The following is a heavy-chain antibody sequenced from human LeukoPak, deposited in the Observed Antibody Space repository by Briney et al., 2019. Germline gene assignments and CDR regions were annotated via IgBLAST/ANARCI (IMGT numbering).Heavy chain of an antibody. Sequence: GSLRLSCAASGFTFSSYGMHWVRQAPGKGLAWVAVISYDGSNKYYADSVKGRFTISRDNSKNTLYLQMNSLRAEDTAVYYCAKDSKPYPYYYDSSGYCGDWGQGTLVTVSS. CDR3: AKDSKPYPYYYDSSGYCGD. J-gene: IGHJ4*02. CDR1: GFTFSSYG. D-gene: IGHD3-22*01. CDR2: ISYDGSNK. V-gene: IGHV3-30*18.